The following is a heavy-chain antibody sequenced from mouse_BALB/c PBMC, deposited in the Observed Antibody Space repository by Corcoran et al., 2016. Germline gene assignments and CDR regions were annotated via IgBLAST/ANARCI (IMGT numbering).Heavy chain of an antibody. CDR2: MDYSGST. D-gene: IGHD1-1*02. CDR1: GNSISSHY. V-gene: IGHV3-2*02. CDR3: ARGRSSVWYSFDS. J-gene: IGHJ2*01. Sequence: QLQESGPGLVKPSESLSLTCNVSGNSISSHYWSWVRQPPGTGLEWIAYMDYSGSTNYSPSLKSRVTISVDTSKKHVSLKLTSLTAADTAVYYCARGRSSVWYSFDSWG.